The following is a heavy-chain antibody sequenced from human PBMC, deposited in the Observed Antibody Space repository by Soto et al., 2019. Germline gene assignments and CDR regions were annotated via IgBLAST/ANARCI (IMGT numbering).Heavy chain of an antibody. D-gene: IGHD3-16*01. V-gene: IGHV3-15*07. Sequence: EVQLVESGGGLVKPGGSLRLSCAASGFAFSNAWINWVRQPPGRGLEWVGRIKSQTDGGSGDYAAPVKGRFVVSRDDSKNIVCLQMNSLKIEDTAVYYCTTDSRTIMPEVRFDFWGHGTLVTVSS. CDR3: TTDSRTIMPEVRFDF. CDR2: IKSQTDGGSG. J-gene: IGHJ4*01. CDR1: GFAFSNAW.